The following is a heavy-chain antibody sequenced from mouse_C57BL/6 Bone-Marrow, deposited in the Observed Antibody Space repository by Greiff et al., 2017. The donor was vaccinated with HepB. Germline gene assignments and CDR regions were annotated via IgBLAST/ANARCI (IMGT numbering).Heavy chain of an antibody. CDR2: ISDGGSYT. D-gene: IGHD1-1*01. V-gene: IGHV5-4*01. CDR1: GFTFSSYA. CDR3: ARDLLLRRYAMDY. J-gene: IGHJ4*01. Sequence: EVKLMESGGGLVKPGGSLKLSCAASGFTFSSYAMSWVRQTPEKRLEWVATISDGGSYTYYPDNVKRRFTISRDNAKNNLYLQMSHLKSEDTAMYYCARDLLLRRYAMDYWGQGTSVTVSS.